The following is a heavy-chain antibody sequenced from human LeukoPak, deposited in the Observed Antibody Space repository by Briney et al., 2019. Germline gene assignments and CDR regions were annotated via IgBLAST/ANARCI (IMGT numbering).Heavy chain of an antibody. CDR3: ARDLVYYDFWSGYYPYYYGMDV. J-gene: IGHJ6*02. CDR1: GFTFSSYW. CDR2: IKQDGSEK. Sequence: PGGSLRLSCAASGFTFSSYWMSWVRQAPGKGLEWVANIKQDGSEKYYVDSVKGRFTISRDNAKNSLYLQMNSLRAEDTAVYYCARDLVYYDFWSGYYPYYYGMDVWGQGTTVTVSS. D-gene: IGHD3-3*01. V-gene: IGHV3-7*03.